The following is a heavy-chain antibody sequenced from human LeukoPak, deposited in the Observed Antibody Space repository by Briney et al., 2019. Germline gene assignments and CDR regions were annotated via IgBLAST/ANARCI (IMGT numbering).Heavy chain of an antibody. CDR1: GGSISPYY. D-gene: IGHD6-19*01. CDR2: IYHTGSP. Sequence: SETLSLTCNVSGGSISPYYWTWIRQPPGKGLEWIGYIYHTGSPNYNPALKSRVTISVDTSKNQFSLKLSSVTAADTAVYYCARDRSGPLDYWGQGTLVTVSS. V-gene: IGHV4-59*01. CDR3: ARDRSGPLDY. J-gene: IGHJ4*02.